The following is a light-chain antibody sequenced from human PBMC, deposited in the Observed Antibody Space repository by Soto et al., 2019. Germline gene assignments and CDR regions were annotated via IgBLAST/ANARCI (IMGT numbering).Light chain of an antibody. J-gene: IGKJ1*01. V-gene: IGKV3-15*01. Sequence: EIVMTQSPATLSVSPGERATLSCRASQSVSSNLAWYQQKPGQAPRLLIYGASTRATGIPARFSGSGSGTEFTLTISRLQSEDFAVYYCQKYNNWPPETFGQGTKVDIK. CDR3: QKYNNWPPET. CDR1: QSVSSN. CDR2: GAS.